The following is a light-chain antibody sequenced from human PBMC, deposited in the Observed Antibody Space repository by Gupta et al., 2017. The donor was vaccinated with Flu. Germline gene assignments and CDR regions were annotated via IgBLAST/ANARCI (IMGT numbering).Light chain of an antibody. CDR3: QQSYSTPLT. CDR2: AAS. Sequence: PSSLSASVGDRVTITCRASQRISSYLNWYQQKPGKAPKLLIYAASSLQSGVPSRFSGSGSGTDFTLTISSLQPEDFATYYCQQSYSTPLTFGGGTKVEIK. V-gene: IGKV1-39*01. CDR1: QRISSY. J-gene: IGKJ4*01.